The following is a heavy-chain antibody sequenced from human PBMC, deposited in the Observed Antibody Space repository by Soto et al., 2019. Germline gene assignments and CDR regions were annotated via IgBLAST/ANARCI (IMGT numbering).Heavy chain of an antibody. J-gene: IGHJ4*02. V-gene: IGHV4-39*01. D-gene: IGHD3-10*01. CDR2: FYYSGST. CDR1: GGSLISSSYS. CDR3: ARQVGYGTVDGTGSFDF. Sequence: QLQLQDSGPGLVKPSETLSLTCTVSGGSLISSSYSWGWIRQPPGKGLEWIGSFYYSGSTYYHSSLKGRDTISVDAGESQISLWLSAGTAADTAVYSCARQVGYGTVDGTGSFDFWGQGTPGTVSS.